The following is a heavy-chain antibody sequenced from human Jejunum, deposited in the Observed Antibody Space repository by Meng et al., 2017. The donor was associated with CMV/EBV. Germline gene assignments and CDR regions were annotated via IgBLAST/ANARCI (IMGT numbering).Heavy chain of an antibody. J-gene: IGHJ6*02. CDR3: GKTPRDCSSTSSCYYYGMDV. V-gene: IGHV3-21*01. D-gene: IGHD2-2*01. CDR1: YS. CDR2: ISSSSSNR. Sequence: YSMNWGRQAPGKGLEWVSFISSSSSNRYYADSVKGRFTISRDDAKNSLYLQMNSLGAEDTAVYYCGKTPRDCSSTSSCYYYGMDVWGQGTTVTVSS.